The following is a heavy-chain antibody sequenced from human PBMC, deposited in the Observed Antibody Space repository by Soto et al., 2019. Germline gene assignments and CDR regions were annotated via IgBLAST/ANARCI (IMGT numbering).Heavy chain of an antibody. D-gene: IGHD5-18*01. J-gene: IGHJ4*02. CDR2: IIPIFGTA. CDR3: ATKRSYGYGPGEYYFDY. V-gene: IGHV1-69*01. CDR1: GGTFSSYA. Sequence: QVQLVQSGAEVKKPGSSVKVSCKASGGTFSSYAISWVRQAPGQGLEWMGGIIPIFGTANYAQKFQGRVTITADESTSTAYMELSSLSSEDTAVYYCATKRSYGYGPGEYYFDYWGQGTLVTVSS.